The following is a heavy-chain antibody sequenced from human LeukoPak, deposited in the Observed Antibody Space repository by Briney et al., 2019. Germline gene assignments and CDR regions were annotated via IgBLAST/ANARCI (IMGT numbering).Heavy chain of an antibody. CDR1: GGSMSSSSYY. V-gene: IGHV4-39*01. CDR3: ARHVYSSSWIYYYYYMDV. J-gene: IGHJ6*03. CDR2: MYYSGST. Sequence: SETLSLTCTVSGGSMSSSSYYWGWIRQPPGKGLEWIGSMYYSGSTYYNPSLKSRVTISVDTSKNQFSLKLSSVTAADTAVYFCARHVYSSSWIYYYYYMDVWGKGTTATVSS. D-gene: IGHD6-13*01.